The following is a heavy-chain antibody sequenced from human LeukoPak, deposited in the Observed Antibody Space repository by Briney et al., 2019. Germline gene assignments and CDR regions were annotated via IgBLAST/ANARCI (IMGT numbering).Heavy chain of an antibody. J-gene: IGHJ5*02. D-gene: IGHD6-19*01. V-gene: IGHV4-4*07. CDR3: AREVEAGNGWFDP. CDR1: GGSISSYY. CDR2: IYTSGST. Sequence: SSETLSLTCTVSGGSISSYYWSWIRQPTGKGLECVERIYTSGSTNYNPSLKSRVIMSVDTSKNQFSLKLSSVTAADTAVYYCAREVEAGNGWFDPWGQGTLVTVYS.